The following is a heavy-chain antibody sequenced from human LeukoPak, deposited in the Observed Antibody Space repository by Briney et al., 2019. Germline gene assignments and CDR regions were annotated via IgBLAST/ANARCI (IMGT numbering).Heavy chain of an antibody. CDR3: ARRLWDTTDFDY. CDR2: IIPIFGTA. Sequence: SVKVSCKASGGTFSSYAISWVRQAPGQGLEWMGGIIPIFGTANYAQKFQGRVTITADESTSTAYMELSSLRSEDTAVYYCARRLWDTTDFDYWGQGTLVTVSS. J-gene: IGHJ4*02. V-gene: IGHV1-69*13. D-gene: IGHD2-21*01. CDR1: GGTFSSYA.